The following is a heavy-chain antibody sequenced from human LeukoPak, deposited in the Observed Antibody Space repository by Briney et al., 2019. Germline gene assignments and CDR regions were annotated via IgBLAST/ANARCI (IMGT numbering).Heavy chain of an antibody. CDR1: GGTFSSYA. CDR2: IIPIFGTA. J-gene: IGHJ6*02. D-gene: IGHD2-15*01. V-gene: IGHV1-69*13. Sequence: SVKVSCKASGGTFSSYAISWVRQAPGQGLEWMGGIIPIFGTANYAQKFQGRVTITADESTSTAYMELSSLRSEDTAVYYCARHGGSRYYYYGMDVWGQGTTVTVSS. CDR3: ARHGGSRYYYYGMDV.